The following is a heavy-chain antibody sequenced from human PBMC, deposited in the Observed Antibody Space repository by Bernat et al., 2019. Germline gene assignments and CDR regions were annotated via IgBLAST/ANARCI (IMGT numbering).Heavy chain of an antibody. CDR1: GYTLTELS. V-gene: IGHV1-24*01. CDR3: ATAYTSMGVVIHNGFDP. D-gene: IGHD3-3*01. CDR2: FDPEDGET. J-gene: IGHJ5*02. Sequence: QVQLVQSGAEVKKPGASVKVSCKVSGYTLTELSMHWVRQAPGNGLEWMGGFDPEDGETIYAQKFKGGVPMTEDTTTDTAYMELSSLRSKNTAVYYGATAYTSMGVVIHNGFDPWGQGTLVTVSS.